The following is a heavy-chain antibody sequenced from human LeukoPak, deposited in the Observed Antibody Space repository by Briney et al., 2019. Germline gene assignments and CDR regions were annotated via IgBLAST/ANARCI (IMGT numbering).Heavy chain of an antibody. CDR2: IRSKANSYAT. Sequence: AGSLSLSCAASGFSFSGSAMNWVRQASGKGLEWVGRIRSKANSYATAYAASVKGRFTISRDDSKNTAYLQMNSLKTEDTAVYYCTSLTNYYDSSGYPLDKWGQGTLVTVSS. D-gene: IGHD3-22*01. CDR1: GFSFSGSA. J-gene: IGHJ4*02. V-gene: IGHV3-73*01. CDR3: TSLTNYYDSSGYPLDK.